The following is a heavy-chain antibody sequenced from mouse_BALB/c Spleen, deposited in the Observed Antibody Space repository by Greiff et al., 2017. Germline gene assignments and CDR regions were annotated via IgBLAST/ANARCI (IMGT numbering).Heavy chain of an antibody. V-gene: IGHV5-6-5*01. CDR1: GFTFSSYA. CDR2: ISSGGST. D-gene: IGHD1-1*01. J-gene: IGHJ2*01. CDR3: AREGVYYGSSLYYFDY. Sequence: EVMLVESGGGLVKPGGSLKLSCAASGFTFSSYAMSWVRQTPEKRLEWVASISSGGSTYYPDSVEGRFTISRDNARNILYLQMSSLRSEDTAMYYCAREGVYYGSSLYYFDYWGQGTTLTVSS.